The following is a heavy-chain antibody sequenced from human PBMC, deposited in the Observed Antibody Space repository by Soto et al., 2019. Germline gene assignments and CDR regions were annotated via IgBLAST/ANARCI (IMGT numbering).Heavy chain of an antibody. CDR1: GFTFGDYA. CDR3: AKGISSDYSGSGSNWFDP. J-gene: IGHJ5*02. CDR2: IIWNSGKI. D-gene: IGHD3-10*01. Sequence: GGSLRLSCAASGFTFGDYAMHWVRQPPGKGLEWVSGIIWNSGKIDYADSVKGRLTISRDNAKNFLYLQMNSLRREDTALYYCAKGISSDYSGSGSNWFDPWGQGTLVTVSS. V-gene: IGHV3-9*01.